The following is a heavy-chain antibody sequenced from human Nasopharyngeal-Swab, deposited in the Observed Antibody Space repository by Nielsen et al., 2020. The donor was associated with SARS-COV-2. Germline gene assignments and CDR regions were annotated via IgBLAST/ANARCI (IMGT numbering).Heavy chain of an antibody. CDR1: GFTFSTYW. V-gene: IGHV3-7*01. CDR2: IKQDGSEK. Sequence: GESLRLSCAASGFTFSTYWMSWVRQAPGKGLEWVANIKQDGSEKYYVDSVKGRFTISRDNAKNSLYLQMNSLRAEDTAVYYCARVGWWFHYYFDYWGQGTLVTVSS. D-gene: IGHD2-15*01. CDR3: ARVGWWFHYYFDY. J-gene: IGHJ4*02.